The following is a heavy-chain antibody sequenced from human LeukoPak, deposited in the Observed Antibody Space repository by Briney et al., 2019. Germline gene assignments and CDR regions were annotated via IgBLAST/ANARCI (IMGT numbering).Heavy chain of an antibody. J-gene: IGHJ6*03. D-gene: IGHD6-19*01. Sequence: PGGSLRLSCAASGFTFSSYAMSWVRQAPGKGLEWVSAISGSGGSTYYADSVKGRFTISRDNSKNTLYLQMNSLRAEDTAVYCCAKDVGSGWYVYYYYYMDVWGKGTTVTVSS. V-gene: IGHV3-23*01. CDR1: GFTFSSYA. CDR2: ISGSGGST. CDR3: AKDVGSGWYVYYYYYMDV.